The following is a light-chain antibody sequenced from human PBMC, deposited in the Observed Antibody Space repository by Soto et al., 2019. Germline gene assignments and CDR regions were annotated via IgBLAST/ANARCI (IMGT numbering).Light chain of an antibody. Sequence: EIVLTQSPATLSLSPGERATLSCRASQSVSSYLAWYQQKPGQAPRLLIYDASNRATGIPARFSGSGSGTDFNLTISGLEPEDFAVYYCQQRNNWPPVTCGQGTRLEIK. CDR1: QSVSSY. J-gene: IGKJ5*01. CDR3: QQRNNWPPVT. V-gene: IGKV3-11*01. CDR2: DAS.